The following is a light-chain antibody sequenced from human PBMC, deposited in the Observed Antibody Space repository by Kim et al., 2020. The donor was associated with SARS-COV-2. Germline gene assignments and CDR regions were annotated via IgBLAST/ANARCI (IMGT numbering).Light chain of an antibody. Sequence: ASVGDRLTIPCRASQGISTYLAWYQQEPGKAPKLLIYAASTLQSGVPSRVSGSGSGTDFTLTISSLQPEDFATYYCQQLNSYPITCGPGTKMDIK. CDR3: QQLNSYPIT. V-gene: IGKV1-9*01. CDR1: QGISTY. CDR2: AAS. J-gene: IGKJ3*01.